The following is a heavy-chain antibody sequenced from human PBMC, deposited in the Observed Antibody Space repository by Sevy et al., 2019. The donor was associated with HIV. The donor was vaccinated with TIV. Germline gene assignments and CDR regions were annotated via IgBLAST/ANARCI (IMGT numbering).Heavy chain of an antibody. CDR1: GGTFSSYA. V-gene: IGHV1-69*04. CDR2: IIPILGIA. CDR3: ARGYEGGQQLLRAS. J-gene: IGHJ4*02. Sequence: ASVKVSCKASGGTFSSYAISWVRQAPGQGLEWMGRIIPILGIANYAQKFQGRVTITADKSTSTANMGLSSLRSEYTAVYYCARGYEGGQQLLRASWGQGTLVTVSS. D-gene: IGHD6-13*01.